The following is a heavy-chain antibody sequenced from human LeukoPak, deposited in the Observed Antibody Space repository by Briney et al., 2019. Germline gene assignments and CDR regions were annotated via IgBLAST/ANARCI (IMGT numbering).Heavy chain of an antibody. CDR3: ARGVVVAATPIGFYFDY. J-gene: IGHJ4*02. D-gene: IGHD2-15*01. Sequence: GGSLRLSCAASGFTFSSYAMHWVRQAPGKGLEWVAVIPYDGSNKYYADSVKGRFTISRDNSKNTLYLQMNSLRAEDTAVYYCARGVVVAATPIGFYFDYWGQGTLVTVSS. V-gene: IGHV3-30-3*01. CDR2: IPYDGSNK. CDR1: GFTFSSYA.